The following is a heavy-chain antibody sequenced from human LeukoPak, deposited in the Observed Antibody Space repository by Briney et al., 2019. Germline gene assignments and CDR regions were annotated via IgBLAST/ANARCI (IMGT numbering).Heavy chain of an antibody. V-gene: IGHV4-39*07. CDR1: GGSISSSSYY. CDR2: IYYSGST. J-gene: IGHJ4*02. D-gene: IGHD6-13*01. Sequence: SETLSLTCTVSGGSISSSSYYWGWIRQPPGKGLEWIGSIYYSGSTYYNPSLKSRVTISVDTSKNQFSLKLSSVTAADTAVYYCAREVTGAVGSSWYRRTGIANYFDYWGQGTLVTVSS. CDR3: AREVTGAVGSSWYRRTGIANYFDY.